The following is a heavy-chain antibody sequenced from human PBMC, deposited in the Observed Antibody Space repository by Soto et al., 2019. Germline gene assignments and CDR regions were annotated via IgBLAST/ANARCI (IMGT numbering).Heavy chain of an antibody. CDR1: GFTVNNYW. V-gene: IGHV3-7*04. D-gene: IGHD5-12*01. CDR3: ARGRPEMATTPYYFDY. Sequence: PGGSLRHSCAASGFTVNNYWMNWVRQAPGKGLEWVANINQDGGEKYYVDSVKGRFTISRDNAKNSLYLQMNSLRAEDTAVYYCARGRPEMATTPYYFDYWGQGTLVTVSS. CDR2: INQDGGEK. J-gene: IGHJ4*02.